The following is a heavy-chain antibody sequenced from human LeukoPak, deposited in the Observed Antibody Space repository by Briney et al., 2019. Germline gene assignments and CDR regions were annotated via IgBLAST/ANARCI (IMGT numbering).Heavy chain of an antibody. CDR2: ISSSSSYI. CDR1: GFTFSSYS. V-gene: IGHV3-21*01. CDR3: ARDSAGNDY. D-gene: IGHD6-13*01. Sequence: GGSLRLSCAASGFTFSSYSMNWVRQAPGKGLEWVSSISSSSSYIYYADSLKGRFTISGDTAKNSLYLKMNSLRAEDTAMYYCARDSAGNDYWGQGTLVTVSS. J-gene: IGHJ4*02.